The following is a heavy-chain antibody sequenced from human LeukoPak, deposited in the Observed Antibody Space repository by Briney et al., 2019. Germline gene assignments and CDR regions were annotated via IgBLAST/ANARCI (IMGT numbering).Heavy chain of an antibody. Sequence: PGGSLRLSCAASGITFSNYVMSWVRQAPGKGLEWVSSITGSGDSMYADSAKGRFTISRDNSKNMVYLEVNGLRAEDTAVYYCASRPPIPYNLIAPFDYWGQGTLVTVSA. D-gene: IGHD1-20*01. CDR2: ITGSGDS. CDR3: ASRPPIPYNLIAPFDY. V-gene: IGHV3-23*01. CDR1: GITFSNYV. J-gene: IGHJ4*02.